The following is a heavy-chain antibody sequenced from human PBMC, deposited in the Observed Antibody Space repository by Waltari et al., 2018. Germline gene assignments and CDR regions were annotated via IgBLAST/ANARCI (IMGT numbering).Heavy chain of an antibody. CDR2: ISSSSGYI. J-gene: IGHJ4*02. CDR3: ARAYGGYDHLFDY. V-gene: IGHV3-21*01. D-gene: IGHD5-12*01. CDR1: GFTFRAHR. Sequence: EVQLVESGGGLVKPGGSLRVSCAASGFTFRAHRMNWVRQAPGKGLEWVSSISSSSGYISYADSVRGRFTISRDNAKNSLFLQMNSLRAEDTAVYYCARAYGGYDHLFDYWGQGTLVTVSS.